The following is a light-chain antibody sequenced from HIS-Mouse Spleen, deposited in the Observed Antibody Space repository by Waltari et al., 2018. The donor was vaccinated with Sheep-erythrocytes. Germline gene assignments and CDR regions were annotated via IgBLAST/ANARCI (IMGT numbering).Light chain of an antibody. V-gene: IGLV2-23*01. CDR3: CSYAGSSTPWV. CDR1: SSDVGSYNL. Sequence: QSALTQPASVSGSPGQSVTITCIGTSSDVGSYNLVSWYQQHPGKAPKLMIYEGSKRPSGVSNRFSGSKSGNTASLTISGLQAEDEADYYCCSYAGSSTPWVFGGGTKLTVL. J-gene: IGLJ3*02. CDR2: EGS.